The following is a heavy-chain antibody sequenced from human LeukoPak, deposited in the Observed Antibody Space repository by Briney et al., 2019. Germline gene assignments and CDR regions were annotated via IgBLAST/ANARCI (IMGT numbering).Heavy chain of an antibody. CDR2: IYYSGST. CDR3: ASLTTVTTIV. Sequence: SETLSLTCTVSGGSISSYYWSWIRRPPGKGLEWIGYIYYSGSTNYNPSLRSRVTISVDTSKNQFSLKLSSVTAADTAVYYCASLTTVTTIVWGQGTLVTVSS. CDR1: GGSISSYY. V-gene: IGHV4-59*01. D-gene: IGHD4-17*01. J-gene: IGHJ4*02.